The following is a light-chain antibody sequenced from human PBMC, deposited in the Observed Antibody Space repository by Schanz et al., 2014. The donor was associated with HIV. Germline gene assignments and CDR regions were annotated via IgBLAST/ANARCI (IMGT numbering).Light chain of an antibody. CDR3: QQYNDNSCT. CDR1: QNIGTW. Sequence: DIQMTQSPSTLSASVGDRVSLTCRASQNIGTWLAWYQQKPGRAPKLLISEASTLESGVPSRFSGSGSGTEFTLANSSLQPDDFATYYCQQYNDNSCTFGQGTRLEFK. J-gene: IGKJ2*02. CDR2: EAS. V-gene: IGKV1-5*03.